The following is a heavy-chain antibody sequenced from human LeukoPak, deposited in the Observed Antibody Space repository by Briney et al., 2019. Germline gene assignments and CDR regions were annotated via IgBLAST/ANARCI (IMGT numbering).Heavy chain of an antibody. J-gene: IGHJ5*02. Sequence: SETLSLTCSVYGGSFSGFYWNWIRQPPGKGLEWIGEINHSGSTHYSPSLKSRLSILVDPSKNQFSLKLSSVTAADTAVYYCARGGGYCTNNVCPPWFDPWGQGALVTVSS. CDR3: ARGGGYCTNNVCPPWFDP. CDR2: INHSGST. V-gene: IGHV4-34*01. D-gene: IGHD2-8*01. CDR1: GGSFSGFY.